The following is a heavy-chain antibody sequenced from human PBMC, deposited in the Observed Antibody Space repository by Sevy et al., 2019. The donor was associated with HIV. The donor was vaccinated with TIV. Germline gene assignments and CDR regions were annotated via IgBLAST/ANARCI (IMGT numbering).Heavy chain of an antibody. V-gene: IGHV3-9*01. D-gene: IGHD6-6*01. CDR2: ISWNSGSI. J-gene: IGHJ6*02. Sequence: GGSLRLSCAASGFTFDDYAMHWVRQAPGKGLEWVSGISWNSGSIGYADSVKGRFTISRDNAKNSLYLQMNSLRAEDTALYYCAKASIAARPTAASYYYYGIDVWGQGTTVTVSS. CDR3: AKASIAARPTAASYYYYGIDV. CDR1: GFTFDDYA.